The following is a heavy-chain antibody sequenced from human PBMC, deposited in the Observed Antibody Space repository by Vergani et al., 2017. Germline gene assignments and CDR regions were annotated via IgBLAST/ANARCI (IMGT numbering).Heavy chain of an antibody. V-gene: IGHV7-4-1*02. CDR3: AKGPQWRLTEYLYGMDV. Sequence: QVQLLQSGSELKKPGASVRISCEASGYTFTNYPLIWVRQAPGQGLEFMGWINTNSGNPTYAPGFTGRFVFSLDTSVSTAYLQISGLKAEDRAVYYCAKGPQWRLTEYLYGMDVWGQGTTVTVSS. CDR2: INTNSGNP. D-gene: IGHD6-19*01. J-gene: IGHJ6*02. CDR1: GYTFTNYP.